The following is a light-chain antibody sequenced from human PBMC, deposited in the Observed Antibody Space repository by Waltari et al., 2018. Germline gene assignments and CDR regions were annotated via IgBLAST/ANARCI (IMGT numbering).Light chain of an antibody. V-gene: IGKV1-39*01. CDR1: QSISSY. CDR3: QQSYSTPQT. CDR2: AAS. Sequence: DIQMTQSPSSLSASVADRVTITCRARQSISSYLNWFQQKPGKAPQLLIYAASSLQSGDPSRFSGSGSGTDFTLTISSLQPEDFATYYCQQSYSTPQTFGQGTKVEIK. J-gene: IGKJ1*01.